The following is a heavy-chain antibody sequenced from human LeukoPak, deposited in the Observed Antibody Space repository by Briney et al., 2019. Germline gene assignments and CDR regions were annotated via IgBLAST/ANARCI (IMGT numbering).Heavy chain of an antibody. CDR1: GYSFTSYW. CDR2: IYPGDSDT. V-gene: IGHV5-51*01. Sequence: GESLNISCKGSGYSFTSYWIGWVRQMPGKGLEWMGIIYPGDSDTRYSPSFQGQVTISADKSISTAYLQWTSLRASDTAMYYCARQSAVAARYFDYWGHGTLVTVSS. CDR3: ARQSAVAARYFDY. J-gene: IGHJ4*01. D-gene: IGHD6-6*01.